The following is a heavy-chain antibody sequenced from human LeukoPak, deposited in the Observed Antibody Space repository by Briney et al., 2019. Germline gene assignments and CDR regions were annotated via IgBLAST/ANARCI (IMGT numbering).Heavy chain of an antibody. V-gene: IGHV3-23*01. CDR1: GFTFSSYA. D-gene: IGHD3-3*01. CDR2: ISGSGGST. Sequence: RSGGSLRLSCAASGFTFSSYAMSWVRQAPGKGLEWVSAISGSGGSTYYADSVKGRFTISRDNSKNTLYLQMNSLRAEDTAVYYCAKRFLEWLSQPTFDYWGQGTLVTVSS. J-gene: IGHJ4*02. CDR3: AKRFLEWLSQPTFDY.